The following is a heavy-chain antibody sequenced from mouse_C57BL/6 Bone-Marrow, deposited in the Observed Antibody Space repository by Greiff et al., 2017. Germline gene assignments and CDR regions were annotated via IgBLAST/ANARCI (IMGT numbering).Heavy chain of an antibody. V-gene: IGHV6-3*01. Sequence: EVKVEESGGGLVQPGGSMKLSCVASGFTFSNYWMNWVRQSPEKGLEWVAQIRLKSDNYATHYAESVKGRFTISRDDSKSSVYLQMNNLRAEDTGIYYCTAEVVAYYYAMDYWGQGTSVTVSS. CDR3: TAEVVAYYYAMDY. CDR2: IRLKSDNYAT. J-gene: IGHJ4*01. CDR1: GFTFSNYW. D-gene: IGHD1-1*01.